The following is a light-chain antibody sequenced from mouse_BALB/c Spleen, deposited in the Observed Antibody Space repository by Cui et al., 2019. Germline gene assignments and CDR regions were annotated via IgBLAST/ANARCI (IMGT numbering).Light chain of an antibody. CDR2: RTA. J-gene: IGKJ2*01. CDR3: QQWSGYPFT. V-gene: IGKV4-58*01. Sequence: NVLTQSPAIMAASLGQKVTMTFSASSSVSSSYLHWYQQKSGASPKPLIHRTANLASGVPARFSGSGSGTSYSLTISGVEAEDDATYYCQQWSGYPFTFGGGTKLEIK. CDR1: SSVSSSY.